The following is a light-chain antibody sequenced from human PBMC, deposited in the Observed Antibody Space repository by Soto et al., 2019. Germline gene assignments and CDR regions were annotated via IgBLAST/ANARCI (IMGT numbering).Light chain of an antibody. CDR1: QTVSNNY. J-gene: IGKJ1*01. CDR3: HQYGNSPPWT. Sequence: EIVLTQSPGTLSLSPGERATLSCRASQTVSNNYLDWYQQRPGQAPRLLIYGASRRATGIPDRFSGSGSGTEFTLTISRLEPEDFAVYYCHQYGNSPPWTFGQGTKVEIK. CDR2: GAS. V-gene: IGKV3-20*01.